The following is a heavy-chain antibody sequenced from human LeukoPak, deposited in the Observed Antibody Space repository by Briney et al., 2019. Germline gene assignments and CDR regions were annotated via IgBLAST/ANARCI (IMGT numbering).Heavy chain of an antibody. J-gene: IGHJ6*02. CDR3: ATTVPVAGTFYYYYGMDV. Sequence: ASVKVSCKVSGYTLTELSMHWVRHAPGKGLEWMGGFDPEDGETIYAQKFQGRVTMTEDTSTDTAYMELCSLRSEDTAVYYCATTVPVAGTFYYYYGMDVWGQGTTVTVSS. CDR1: GYTLTELS. V-gene: IGHV1-24*01. CDR2: FDPEDGET. D-gene: IGHD6-19*01.